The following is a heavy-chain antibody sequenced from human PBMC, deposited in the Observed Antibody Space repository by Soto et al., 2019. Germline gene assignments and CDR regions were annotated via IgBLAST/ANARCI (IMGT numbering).Heavy chain of an antibody. Sequence: GGPLRLSCAASGFTFNIYAMTWVRQAPGKGLEWVSTTGATGRTTYYSDSVKGRFTVSRDNSKNTLDLQMSNLRAEDTAVYYCAKVHNTSRSFDYWGQGTLVTVSS. V-gene: IGHV3-23*01. CDR2: TGATGRTT. J-gene: IGHJ4*02. CDR3: AKVHNTSRSFDY. D-gene: IGHD1-20*01. CDR1: GFTFNIYA.